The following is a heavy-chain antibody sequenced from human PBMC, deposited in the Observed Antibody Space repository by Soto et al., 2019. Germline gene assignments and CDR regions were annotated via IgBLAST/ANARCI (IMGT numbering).Heavy chain of an antibody. Sequence: QVQLVESGGGVVQPGRSLRLSCAASGFTFSSYGMHWVRQAPGKGLEWVAVISYDGSNKYYADSVKGRFTISRDNSKSTLDLQMNSLRAEDLAVYYCAKGPAIVVVRAAMNYYYGMDVWGQGTTVTVSS. D-gene: IGHD2-2*01. V-gene: IGHV3-30*18. CDR3: AKGPAIVVVRAAMNYYYGMDV. CDR1: GFTFSSYG. J-gene: IGHJ6*02. CDR2: ISYDGSNK.